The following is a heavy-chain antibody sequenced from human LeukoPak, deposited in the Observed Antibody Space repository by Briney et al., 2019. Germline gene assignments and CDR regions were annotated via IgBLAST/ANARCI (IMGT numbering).Heavy chain of an antibody. CDR2: VNHSGST. D-gene: IGHD3-10*01. V-gene: IGHV4-34*01. CDR3: ARSRTRTRITMVRGDSYYFDY. J-gene: IGHJ4*02. Sequence: SETLSLTCAVYGGSFSGYYWSWIRQPPGKGLEWIGEVNHSGSTNYNPSLKSRVTISVDTSKNQFSLKLSSVTAADTAVYYCARSRTRTRITMVRGDSYYFDYWGQGTLVTVSS. CDR1: GGSFSGYY.